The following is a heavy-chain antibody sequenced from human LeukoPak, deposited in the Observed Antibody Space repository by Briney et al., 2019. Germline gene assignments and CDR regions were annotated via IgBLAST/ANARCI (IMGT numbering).Heavy chain of an antibody. Sequence: PGGSLRLSCAASGFTFSDYYMSWIRQAPGKGLEWVSGITMSGDSTYYADSVKGRFTISRDNSKNTLYLQMTSLRAEDTALYYCARTPNRFYDFWGQGTLVTVSS. CDR3: ARTPNRFYDF. V-gene: IGHV3-23*01. CDR1: GFTFSDYY. CDR2: ITMSGDST. J-gene: IGHJ4*02.